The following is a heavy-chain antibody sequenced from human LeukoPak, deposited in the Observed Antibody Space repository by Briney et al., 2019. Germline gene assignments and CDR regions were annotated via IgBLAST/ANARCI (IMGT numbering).Heavy chain of an antibody. CDR3: ARGLYYYAGGYFDY. CDR1: GFTVSSNY. D-gene: IGHD3-10*01. J-gene: IGHJ4*02. V-gene: IGHV3-53*01. Sequence: GGSLRLSCAASGFTVSSNYMSWVRQAPGKGLEWVSVIYSGGSTYYADSVKGRFTISRDNSKNTLYLQMNSLRAEDTAVYYCARGLYYYAGGYFDYWGQGTLVTVSS. CDR2: IYSGGST.